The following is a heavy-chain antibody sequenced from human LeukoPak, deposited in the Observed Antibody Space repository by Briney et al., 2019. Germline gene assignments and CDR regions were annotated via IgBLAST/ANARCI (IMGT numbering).Heavy chain of an antibody. CDR3: ARPSTHYYDSSDYFDY. CDR1: GYTFTSYG. Sequence: ASVKVSCKASGYTFTSYGISWVRQAPGQGLEWMGWISAYNGNTNYAQKLQGRVTMTTDASTSTAYMELRSLRSDDTAVYYCARPSTHYYDSSDYFDYWGQGTLVTVSP. J-gene: IGHJ4*02. CDR2: ISAYNGNT. V-gene: IGHV1-18*01. D-gene: IGHD3-22*01.